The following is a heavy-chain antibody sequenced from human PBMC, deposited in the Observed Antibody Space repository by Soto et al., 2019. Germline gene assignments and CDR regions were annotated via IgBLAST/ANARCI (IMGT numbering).Heavy chain of an antibody. CDR2: ISGSGDST. CDR1: GLTFSSYA. V-gene: IGHV3-23*01. D-gene: IGHD3-10*01. Sequence: EVQLLESGGGLVQPGGSLRLSCVASGLTFSSYAMSWVRQAPGKGLEWVSAISGSGDSTFYADSVKGRFTISRDNSKNTLSLEMNSLRAEDTAVYYCAKDASDLLYLGEDGVGGFDYWGQGTLVTVSP. CDR3: AKDASDLLYLGEDGVGGFDY. J-gene: IGHJ4*02.